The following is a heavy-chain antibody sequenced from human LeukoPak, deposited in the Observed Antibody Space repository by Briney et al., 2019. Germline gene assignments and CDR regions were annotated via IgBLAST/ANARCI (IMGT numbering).Heavy chain of an antibody. CDR3: ASYANYYGSGSYYY. V-gene: IGHV1-69*06. CDR1: GGTFSSYA. D-gene: IGHD3-10*01. CDR2: IIPIFGTA. J-gene: IGHJ4*02. Sequence: GASVKVSCKASGGTFSSYAISWVRQAPGQGLEWMEGIIPIFGTANYAQKFQGRVTITADKSTSTAYMELSSLRSEDTAVYYCASYANYYGSGSYYYWGQGTLVTVSS.